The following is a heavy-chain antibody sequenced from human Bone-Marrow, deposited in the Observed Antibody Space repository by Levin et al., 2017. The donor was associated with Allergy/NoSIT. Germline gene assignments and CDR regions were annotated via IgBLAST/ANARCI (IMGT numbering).Heavy chain of an antibody. V-gene: IGHV4-30-2*01. CDR3: ARCNEIMLGGVMASACGAFDI. Sequence: SETLSLTCAVSGASISSGYYSWSWIRQPPGKGLEWTGYIYQSGSTHYNPSLKSRITISVDKSKNQFSLKFSPVTAADTAIYYCARCNEIMLGGVMASACGAFDIWGQGTMVTVSS. CDR1: GASISSGYYS. D-gene: IGHD3-16*01. CDR2: IYQSGST. J-gene: IGHJ3*02.